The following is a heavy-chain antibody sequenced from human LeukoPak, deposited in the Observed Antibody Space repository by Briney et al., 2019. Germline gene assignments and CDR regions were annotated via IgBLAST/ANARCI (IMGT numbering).Heavy chain of an antibody. J-gene: IGHJ6*02. CDR2: IIPIFGTA. V-gene: IGHV1-69*01. CDR1: GGTFSSYA. D-gene: IGHD2-15*01. CDR3: AGHPLGYCSGGSCYSGVYGMDV. Sequence: ASVKVSCKASGGTFSSYAISWVRQAPGQGLEWMGGIIPIFGTANYAQKFQGRVTITADESTSTAYMELSSLRSDDTAVYYCAGHPLGYCSGGSCYSGVYGMDVWGQGTTVTVSS.